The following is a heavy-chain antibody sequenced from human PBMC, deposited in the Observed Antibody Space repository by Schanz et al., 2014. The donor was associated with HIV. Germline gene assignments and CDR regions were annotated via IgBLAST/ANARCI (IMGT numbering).Heavy chain of an antibody. CDR2: IWYDGNYK. D-gene: IGHD2-8*01. Sequence: QVQLVESGGGVVQPGRSLRLSCAASGFTFSSYGMHWVRQAPGKGLEWVAVIWYDGNYKYYADSVKGRFTISRDNSKNTLSLQLNSLRAEDTAVYYCANSGYCTSGICYTRGNGLDVWGQGTTVTVSS. V-gene: IGHV3-33*06. J-gene: IGHJ6*02. CDR3: ANSGYCTSGICYTRGNGLDV. CDR1: GFTFSSYG.